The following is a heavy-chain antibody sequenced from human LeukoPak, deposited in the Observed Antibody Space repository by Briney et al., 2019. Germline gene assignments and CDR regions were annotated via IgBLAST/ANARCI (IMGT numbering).Heavy chain of an antibody. Sequence: SETMSLTCDVSGYSISSGSYWGWIRQPPGKGLEWIGSIYHSGSTCYKPYLKSRATISVDTSKNRFSLKLTSVTAADTATYYCAVKRAYTFWFADWGQGALVTVSS. CDR1: GYSISSGSY. CDR2: IYHSGST. CDR3: AVKRAYTFWFAD. J-gene: IGHJ4*02. D-gene: IGHD5-18*01. V-gene: IGHV4-38-2*01.